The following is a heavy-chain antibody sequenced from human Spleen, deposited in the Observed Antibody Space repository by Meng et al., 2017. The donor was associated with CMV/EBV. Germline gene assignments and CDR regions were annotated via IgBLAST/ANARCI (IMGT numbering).Heavy chain of an antibody. CDR2: IYYSGST. Sequence: SETLSLTCSVSGGSINSGSDYWGWIRQPPGKGPEWIGTIYYSGSTYYNPSLQSRVTISIDTSRNQFSLKVRSVTAADTAVYYCARALRGGSYRYFDYWGQGTLVTVSS. J-gene: IGHJ4*02. CDR1: GGSINSGSDY. CDR3: ARALRGGSYRYFDY. D-gene: IGHD1-26*01. V-gene: IGHV4-39*07.